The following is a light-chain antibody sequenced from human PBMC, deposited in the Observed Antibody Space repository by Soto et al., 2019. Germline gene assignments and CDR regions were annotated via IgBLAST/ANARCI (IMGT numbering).Light chain of an antibody. V-gene: IGKV1-27*01. CDR1: QGVANY. CDR2: GAS. J-gene: IGKJ5*01. CDR3: QKYNSAPLIT. Sequence: DIPMTQSPSSLSASVGDRVTITCRASQGVANYLAWYQQKPGKVPKLLIYGASTLQSGVPSRFSGSGSGTDFTLTITSLQPEDVATYYCQKYNSAPLITFGQGTRLEIK.